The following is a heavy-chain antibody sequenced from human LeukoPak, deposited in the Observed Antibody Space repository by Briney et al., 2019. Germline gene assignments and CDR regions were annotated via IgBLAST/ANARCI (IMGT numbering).Heavy chain of an antibody. CDR1: GFTFSSYA. V-gene: IGHV3-23*01. CDR3: ARDLRAPYGMDV. CDR2: TSCSGGST. J-gene: IGHJ6*01. Sequence: GGSLRLSCAASGFTFSSYAMSWVRQSPGKGLEWVSATSCSGGSTYYAASVMGRFTISRDNSKNTLYLQLNSLRAEDTAVDYCARDLRAPYGMDVWGQGTTVTVAS.